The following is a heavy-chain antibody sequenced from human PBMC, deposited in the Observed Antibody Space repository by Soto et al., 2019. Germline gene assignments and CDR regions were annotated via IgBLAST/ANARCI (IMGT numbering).Heavy chain of an antibody. CDR1: GYTFTSYG. CDR3: ARFIEIMYNYDSSGYNHY. Sequence: ASVKVSCKASGYTFTSYGISWVRQAPGQGHERMGWINPYNGNTYYAQNLQGRVTMTTDTSTSTVYMELRSLISDDTALFFCARFIEIMYNYDSSGYNHYWCQRILVTVSS. CDR2: INPYNGNT. V-gene: IGHV1-18*01. J-gene: IGHJ4*02. D-gene: IGHD3-22*01.